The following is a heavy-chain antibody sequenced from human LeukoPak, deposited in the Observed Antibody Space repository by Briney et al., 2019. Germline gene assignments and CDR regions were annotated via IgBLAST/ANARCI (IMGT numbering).Heavy chain of an antibody. J-gene: IGHJ4*02. CDR2: VHHSGST. V-gene: IGHV4-59*11. Sequence: SETLSLTCTVSGGSITSLYWSWLRQSPGKGLEWIGYVHHSGSTNYNPSLKSRVTISIDTSKDQFSLKLSPVTAADTAVYYCARGYYDNSGYSNPFDYWGQGTLVTVSS. D-gene: IGHD3-22*01. CDR3: ARGYYDNSGYSNPFDY. CDR1: GGSITSLY.